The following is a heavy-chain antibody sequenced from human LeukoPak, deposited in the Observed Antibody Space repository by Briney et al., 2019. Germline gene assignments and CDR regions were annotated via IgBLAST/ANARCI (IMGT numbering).Heavy chain of an antibody. CDR1: GFTFSTYA. V-gene: IGHV3-30*04. D-gene: IGHD2-15*01. CDR3: ARISQRSFDP. J-gene: IGHJ5*02. Sequence: GGSLRLSCAASGFTFSTYAMHWVRQAPGKGLEWVAVISYDGRDKKYADSVKGRFSISRDNSKNTLYLQMDSLRSEDTAVYYCARISQRSFDPWGQGTLVTVSS. CDR2: ISYDGRDK.